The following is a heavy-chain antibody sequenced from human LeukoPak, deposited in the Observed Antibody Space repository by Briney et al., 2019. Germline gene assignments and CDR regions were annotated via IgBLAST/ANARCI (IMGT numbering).Heavy chain of an antibody. CDR1: GGSISNSY. V-gene: IGHV4-59*01. CDR2: IHYSGST. D-gene: IGHD6-19*01. CDR3: ARNQWLAHDVFNI. J-gene: IGHJ3*02. Sequence: PSETLSLTCTVSGGSISNSYWSWIRQPPGKGLEWIGYIHYSGSTNYNPSLKSRVTISLDTSQSQFSLRLTSVTAADTAVYYCARNQWLAHDVFNIWGQGTMVTVSS.